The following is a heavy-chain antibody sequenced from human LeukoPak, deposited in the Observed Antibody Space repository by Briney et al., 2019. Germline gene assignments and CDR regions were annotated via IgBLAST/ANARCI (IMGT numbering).Heavy chain of an antibody. V-gene: IGHV3-23*01. CDR2: IGARGGRT. D-gene: IGHD1-14*01. Sequence: GGPLLLSFAASGSTFSSSAMTWVPQAPGKGLDWLSAIGARGGRTYYADSVKGRFTISRDNSKNTLCLQMNSLRAEDTADYYCAKAGEAYGTGGDYYYMAVWGKGTTVTVSS. CDR1: GSTFSSSA. CDR3: AKAGEAYGTGGDYYYMAV. J-gene: IGHJ6*03.